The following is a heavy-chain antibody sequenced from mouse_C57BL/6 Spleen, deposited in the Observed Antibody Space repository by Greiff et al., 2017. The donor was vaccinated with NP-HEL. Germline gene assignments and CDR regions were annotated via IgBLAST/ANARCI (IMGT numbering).Heavy chain of an antibody. D-gene: IGHD2-1*01. V-gene: IGHV1-61*01. J-gene: IGHJ3*01. CDR3: AREGVFYPLAY. CDR2: IYPSDSET. CDR1: GYTFTSYW. Sequence: QVQLQQPGAELVRPGSSVKLSCKASGYTFTSYWMDWVKQRPGQGLEWIGNIYPSDSETHYNQKFKDKATLTVDKSSSTAYMQLSSLTSEDSAVYYCAREGVFYPLAYWGQGTLVTVSA.